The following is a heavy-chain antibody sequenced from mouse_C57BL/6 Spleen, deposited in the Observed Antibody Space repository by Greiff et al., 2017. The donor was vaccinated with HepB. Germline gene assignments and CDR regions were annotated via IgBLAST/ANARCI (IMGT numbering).Heavy chain of an antibody. D-gene: IGHD2-4*01. J-gene: IGHJ2*01. CDR3: ARRDDYDEGYFDR. Sequence: QVQLKQSGAELMKPGASVKLSCKATGYTFTGYWIEWVKQRPGHGLEWLGEILPGSGSTNYNEKFKGKATVTADTSSNTAYMQRSSLTTEDSSIYYCARRDDYDEGYFDRWGQGTTLTVSS. CDR2: ILPGSGST. CDR1: GYTFTGYW. V-gene: IGHV1-9*01.